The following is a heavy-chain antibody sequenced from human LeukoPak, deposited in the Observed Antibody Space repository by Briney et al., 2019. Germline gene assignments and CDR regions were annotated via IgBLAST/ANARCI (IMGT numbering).Heavy chain of an antibody. V-gene: IGHV3-74*01. D-gene: IGHD5-12*01. CDR2: INSGGSTT. J-gene: IGHJ4*02. CDR1: GFTFSNYW. Sequence: GGSLRLSCAASGFTFSNYWMHWVRQAPGKGLVWVSRINSGGSTTTYADSVKGRFTISRDSAKNTLYLQMNSLRAEDTAVYYCTRDTFGARGSWGQGTLVTVSS. CDR3: TRDTFGARGS.